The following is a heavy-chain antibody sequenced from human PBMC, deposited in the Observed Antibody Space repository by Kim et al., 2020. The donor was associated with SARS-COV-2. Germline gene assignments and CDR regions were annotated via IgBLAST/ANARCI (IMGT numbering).Heavy chain of an antibody. CDR3: ASEAGGSYPRIDY. D-gene: IGHD1-26*01. J-gene: IGHJ4*02. V-gene: IGHV3-53*01. Sequence: YPDPWKDRCPMSRDNSKNTLYLKMNSLRAEDTAVYYCASEAGGSYPRIDYWGQGTLVTVSS.